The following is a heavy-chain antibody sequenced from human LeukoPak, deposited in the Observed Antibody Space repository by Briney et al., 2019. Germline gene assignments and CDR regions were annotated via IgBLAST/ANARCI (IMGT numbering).Heavy chain of an antibody. D-gene: IGHD2-2*01. CDR3: ARGGRGGYCSSTSCTNWFDP. V-gene: IGHV4-34*01. CDR1: GGSFSGYY. Sequence: PSETLSLTCAVYGGSFSGYYWSWLRQPPGKGLEWIGEINHSGSTNYNPSPKSRVTISVDTSKNQFSLKLSSVTAADTAVYYCARGGRGGYCSSTSCTNWFDPWGQGTLVTVSS. CDR2: INHSGST. J-gene: IGHJ5*02.